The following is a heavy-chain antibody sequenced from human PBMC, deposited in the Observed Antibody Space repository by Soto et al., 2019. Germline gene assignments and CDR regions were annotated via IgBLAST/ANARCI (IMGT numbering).Heavy chain of an antibody. CDR1: GFTFSSSA. CDR3: ARDLGSSGLDY. J-gene: IGHJ4*02. V-gene: IGHV3-30-3*01. CDR2: ISHDGSNK. Sequence: QVQLVESGGGVVQPGRSLRLSCAASGFTFSSSAMHWVRQAPGKGLEWVSVISHDGSNKYYADSVKGRFTISRDNSKNMLYLQMNSLRTEDTAVFYCARDLGSSGLDYWGQGTLVTVSS. D-gene: IGHD3-22*01.